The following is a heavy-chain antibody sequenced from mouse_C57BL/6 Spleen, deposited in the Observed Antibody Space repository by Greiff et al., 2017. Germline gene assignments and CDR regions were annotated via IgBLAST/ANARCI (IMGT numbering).Heavy chain of an antibody. Sequence: QVQLQQPGAELVRPGSSVKLSCKASGYTFTSYWMDWVKQRPGQGLEWIGNIYPSDSETHYNQKFTNKATLTVDKSSSTAYMQLSSLTSEDSAVYYCARRSGIVTFDYWGQGTTLTVSS. V-gene: IGHV1-61*01. CDR2: IYPSDSET. CDR3: ARRSGIVTFDY. J-gene: IGHJ2*01. CDR1: GYTFTSYW. D-gene: IGHD2-5*01.